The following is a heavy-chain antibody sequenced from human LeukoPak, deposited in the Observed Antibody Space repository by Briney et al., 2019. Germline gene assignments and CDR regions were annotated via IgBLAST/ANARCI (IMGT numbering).Heavy chain of an antibody. J-gene: IGHJ6*03. CDR2: INPNSGGT. D-gene: IGHD3-3*01. CDR1: GYTFTSYY. V-gene: IGHV1-2*02. CDR3: ARGIFWSGYYAPYYMDV. Sequence: ASVKVSCTASGYTFTSYYMHWVRQAPGQGLEWMGWINPNSGGTNYAQKFQGRVTMTRDTAISTAYMQLSRLRSDDTAVYYCARGIFWSGYYAPYYMDVWGKGTTVTVSS.